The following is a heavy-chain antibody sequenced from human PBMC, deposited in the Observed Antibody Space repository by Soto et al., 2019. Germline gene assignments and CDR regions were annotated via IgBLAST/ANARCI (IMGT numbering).Heavy chain of an antibody. V-gene: IGHV4-31*03. CDR2: IYVTGAV. D-gene: IGHD2-21*01. J-gene: IGHJ5*02. Sequence: SETLSLTCSVSGAALNGGNYYWSWIRQVPGKGLEWIGHIYVTGAVDYNPSLRDRITISQDTSERQFSLNLRLVTAADTAVYYCARLRIATNNYKWFDPWGQGTLVTVSS. CDR1: GAALNGGNYY. CDR3: ARLRIATNNYKWFDP.